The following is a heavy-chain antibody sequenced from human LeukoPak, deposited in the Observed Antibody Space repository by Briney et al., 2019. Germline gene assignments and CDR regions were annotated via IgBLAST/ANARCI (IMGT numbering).Heavy chain of an antibody. CDR1: GYTFTSYG. CDR3: ARGYDFWTLGAFDI. Sequence: AASAKVSCKASGYTFTSYGISWVRQAPGQGLEWMGWISAYNGNTNYAQKLQGRVTMTTDTSTSTAYMELRSLRSDDTAVYYCARGYDFWTLGAFDIWGQGTMVTVSS. J-gene: IGHJ3*02. D-gene: IGHD3-3*01. V-gene: IGHV1-18*01. CDR2: ISAYNGNT.